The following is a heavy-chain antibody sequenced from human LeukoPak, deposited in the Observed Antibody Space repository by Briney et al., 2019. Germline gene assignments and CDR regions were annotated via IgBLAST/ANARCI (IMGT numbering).Heavy chain of an antibody. CDR1: GFTFSSYA. CDR3: ARDPIAAAGTAEYFQH. V-gene: IGHV3-30*04. D-gene: IGHD6-13*01. Sequence: GRSLRLSCAASGFTFSSYAMHWVRQAPDKGLEWMAVISDDGSKKYYADSVRGRFTISRDNSKNTLYLQMNSLRAEDTAVYYCARDPIAAAGTAEYFQHWGQGTLVTVSS. J-gene: IGHJ1*01. CDR2: ISDDGSKK.